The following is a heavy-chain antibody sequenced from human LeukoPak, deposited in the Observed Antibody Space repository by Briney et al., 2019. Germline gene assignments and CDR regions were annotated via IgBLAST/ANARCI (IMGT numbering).Heavy chain of an antibody. J-gene: IGHJ6*02. D-gene: IGHD1-1*01. CDR3: ARVGGTNYYYYGMDV. Sequence: SETLSLTCTVSGGSISSYYWSWIRQPPGEGLEWIGYIYDSGSTNYNPSLKSRVTISVDTSKNQFSLKLSSVTAADTAVYYCARVGGTNYYYYGMDVWGQGTTVTVSS. CDR2: IYDSGST. CDR1: GGSISSYY. V-gene: IGHV4-59*01.